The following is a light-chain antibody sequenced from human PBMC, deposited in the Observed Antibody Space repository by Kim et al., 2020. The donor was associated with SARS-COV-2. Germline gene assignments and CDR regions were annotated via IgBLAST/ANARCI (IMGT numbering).Light chain of an antibody. Sequence: EIVMTQSPLTLSVSPGERATLSCRASQSVSSNLAWYQQKPGQAPRLLIYGASTRATGIPARFSGSGSGTEFTLTISSLQSEDFAVYYCQQYNNWPLTFGGGTKVDIK. J-gene: IGKJ4*01. CDR3: QQYNNWPLT. V-gene: IGKV3-15*01. CDR1: QSVSSN. CDR2: GAS.